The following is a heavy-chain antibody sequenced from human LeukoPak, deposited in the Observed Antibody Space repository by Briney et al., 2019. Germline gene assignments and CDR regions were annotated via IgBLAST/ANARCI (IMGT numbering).Heavy chain of an antibody. Sequence: GESLKISCKGSGYSFTSYWIGWVRQMPGKGLEWMGIIYPGDSDTRYSPSFQGQVTISADKSISTAYLQWSSLKASNTATYYCARRASSSWYGIWGQGTLVTVSS. CDR2: IYPGDSDT. D-gene: IGHD6-13*01. V-gene: IGHV5-51*01. CDR1: GYSFTSYW. J-gene: IGHJ4*02. CDR3: ARRASSSWYGI.